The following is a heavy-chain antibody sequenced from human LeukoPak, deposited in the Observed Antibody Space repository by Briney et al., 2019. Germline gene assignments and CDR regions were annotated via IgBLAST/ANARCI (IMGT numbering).Heavy chain of an antibody. CDR2: ISSSSSDI. J-gene: IGHJ3*02. CDR1: GFTLSSYA. D-gene: IGHD4-23*01. Sequence: GGSLRLSCTGSGFTLSSYAMNWVRRAPGQGLEWVSSISSSSSDIYYTDSVKGRFTISRDNAKNSLYLQMNSVRAEDTAVYYCVTDYGGSSGAFDIWGQGTMVTVSS. V-gene: IGHV3-21*01. CDR3: VTDYGGSSGAFDI.